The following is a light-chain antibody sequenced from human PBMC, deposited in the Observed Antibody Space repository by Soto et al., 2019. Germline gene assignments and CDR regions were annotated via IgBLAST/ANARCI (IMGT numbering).Light chain of an antibody. Sequence: QSALTQPASVSGSPGQSITISCTGTSSDVGNYNYVSWYQHHPGKAPKLMIYEVSNRPSGVSNRFSGSKSGNTASLTISGLQAEDEADYYCSSYTDTYTLRVLFGGGTQLTVL. CDR3: SSYTDTYTLRVL. J-gene: IGLJ2*01. CDR2: EVS. V-gene: IGLV2-14*01. CDR1: SSDVGNYNY.